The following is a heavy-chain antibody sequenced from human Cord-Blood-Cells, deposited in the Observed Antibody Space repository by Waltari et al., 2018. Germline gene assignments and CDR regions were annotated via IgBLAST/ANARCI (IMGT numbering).Heavy chain of an antibody. Sequence: QVQLQESGPGLVKPSKTLSLPCTVSGGSISSGGYYWSWIRQPPGKGLEWIGYIYYSGSTYYNPSLKSRVTISVDTSKNQFSLKLSSVTAADTAVYYCARLYYYDSSGYYFDYWGQGTLVTVSS. V-gene: IGHV4-31*03. CDR2: IYYSGST. J-gene: IGHJ4*02. CDR1: GGSISSGGYY. D-gene: IGHD3-22*01. CDR3: ARLYYYDSSGYYFDY.